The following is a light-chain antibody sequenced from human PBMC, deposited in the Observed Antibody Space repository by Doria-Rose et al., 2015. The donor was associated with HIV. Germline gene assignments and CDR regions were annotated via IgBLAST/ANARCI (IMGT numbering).Light chain of an antibody. CDR3: HQYGTSWT. Sequence: DIVMTQSTGTLSLSPGERATASCRASQSFSSTYLAWYQQKPGQAPSLLIYDGSTRATGIPDRFSVSGSGTDFTLTINRLEPEDFALYYCHQYGTSWTFGQGTKVEI. J-gene: IGKJ1*01. CDR2: DGS. CDR1: QSFSSTY. V-gene: IGKV3-20*01.